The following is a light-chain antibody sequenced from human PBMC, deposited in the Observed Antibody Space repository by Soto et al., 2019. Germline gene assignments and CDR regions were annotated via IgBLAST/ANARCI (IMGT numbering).Light chain of an antibody. CDR2: GAS. J-gene: IGKJ4*02. V-gene: IGKV3-20*01. CDR3: QQYGNSPLT. CDR1: QSVSSNS. Sequence: EIVLTQSPGTLSLSPGERATLSCRASQSVSSNSLAWYQQKPGQAPGLLISGASSRATGIPDRFSGSGSGTDFTLTISRLEPEDFAVYYCQQYGNSPLTFGGGTKVDIK.